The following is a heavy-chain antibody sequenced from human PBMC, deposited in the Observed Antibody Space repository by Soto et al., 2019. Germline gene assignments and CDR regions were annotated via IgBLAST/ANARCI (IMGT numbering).Heavy chain of an antibody. V-gene: IGHV4-39*02. Sequence: SETLSLTCTVSGVSVSSSSYSWGWIRQSPGKGLEWIGTIYSSENTYYNPSLLSRVTISVDTSKNEFSLRLSSVTAADTAVYYCARESSSWYPGGYCYYGMDVWGQGTTVTVSS. CDR3: ARESSSWYPGGYCYYGMDV. J-gene: IGHJ6*02. CDR2: IYSSENT. CDR1: GVSVSSSSYS. D-gene: IGHD6-13*01.